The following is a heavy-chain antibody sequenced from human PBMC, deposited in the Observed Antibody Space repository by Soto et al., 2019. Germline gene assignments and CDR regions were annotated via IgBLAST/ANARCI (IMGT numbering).Heavy chain of an antibody. D-gene: IGHD3-10*01. V-gene: IGHV3-23*01. CDR3: MNLYSYGSGSYYK. CDR1: GFTFSTYA. CDR2: MSGSGGST. Sequence: EVQLLESGGGLVQPGGSLRLSCAASGFTFSTYAMSWVRQAPGKGLEWVSGMSGSGGSTYYADSVKGRFTISRDNSKNTLYLQMNSRRAEDTAVYYCMNLYSYGSGSYYKWGQGTLVTVSS. J-gene: IGHJ4*02.